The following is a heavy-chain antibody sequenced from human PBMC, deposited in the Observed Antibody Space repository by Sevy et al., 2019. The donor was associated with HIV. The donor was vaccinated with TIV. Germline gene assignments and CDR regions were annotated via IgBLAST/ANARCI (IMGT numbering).Heavy chain of an antibody. Sequence: ASVKVSCKASGGTFSKYAITWVRQAPGQGLEWMGGIIPIFGTANYAQKFQGRVTITADESTRTAYMELRSLRSEDTAGYYCARDRGFSSTSEYGMDVWGQGTTVTVSS. CDR1: GGTFSKYA. CDR3: ARDRGFSSTSEYGMDV. V-gene: IGHV1-69*13. J-gene: IGHJ6*02. D-gene: IGHD2-2*01. CDR2: IIPIFGTA.